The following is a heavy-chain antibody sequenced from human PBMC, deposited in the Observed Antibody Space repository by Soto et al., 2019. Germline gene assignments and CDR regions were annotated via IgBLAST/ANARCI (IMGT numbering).Heavy chain of an antibody. CDR1: GGSISGYY. CDR3: VRRHGLTVDAYY. CDR2: IYYSGST. J-gene: IGHJ4*02. D-gene: IGHD2-21*02. V-gene: IGHV4-59*08. Sequence: PSETLSLTCTVSGGSISGYYWSWIRQPPGKGLEWIGYIYYSGSTNYNPSLKSRVTISVDTSKNQFSLKLSSVTAADTAVYYCVRRHGLTVDAYYWGQGTLVTVSS.